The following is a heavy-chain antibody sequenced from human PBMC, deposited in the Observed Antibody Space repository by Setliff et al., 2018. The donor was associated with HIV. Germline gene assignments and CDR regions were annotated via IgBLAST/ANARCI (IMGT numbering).Heavy chain of an antibody. V-gene: IGHV4-59*10. D-gene: IGHD2-2*01. CDR3: AGQDIGAVPALGAFDI. CDR1: GGSFSNYY. CDR2: IYTSGTT. Sequence: SETLSLTCAVYGGSFSNYYWSWIRQPPGKGLEWIGRIYTSGTTNYNPSLKSRVTISMDTSKSQFSLRLTSVTAADTAVYYCAGQDIGAVPALGAFDIWGQGTMVTVSS. J-gene: IGHJ3*02.